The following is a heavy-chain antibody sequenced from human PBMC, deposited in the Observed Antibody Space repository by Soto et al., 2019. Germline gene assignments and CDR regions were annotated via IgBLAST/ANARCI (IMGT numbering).Heavy chain of an antibody. Sequence: QGTFKESGPVLVKPTETLTLRCTVSGLLISDSEMGVRSIRQPPGKALEWLAHIDSSGEKSYRTFLKSRLTISKDTSKSQIVLIMTNMDPADTGTYYCARRHLAVAVSPWFDPWGQGILVTVSS. CDR2: IDSSGEK. CDR1: GLLISDSEMG. J-gene: IGHJ5*02. D-gene: IGHD6-19*01. V-gene: IGHV2-26*01. CDR3: ARRHLAVAVSPWFDP.